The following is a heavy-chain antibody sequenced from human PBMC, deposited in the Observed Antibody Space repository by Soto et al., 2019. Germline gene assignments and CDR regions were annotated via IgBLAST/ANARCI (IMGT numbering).Heavy chain of an antibody. Sequence: QVQLVQSGAEVKKPGSSVKVSCKASGGTFSSYTISWVRQAPGQGLEWMGRIIPILGIANYAQKFQGRVTSTADKSTSTAYMELSSLSSADTAVYYCARVGYQVETYWGQGTLVTVSS. J-gene: IGHJ4*02. CDR3: ARVGYQVETY. CDR2: IIPILGIA. CDR1: GGTFSSYT. V-gene: IGHV1-69*02. D-gene: IGHD3-16*02.